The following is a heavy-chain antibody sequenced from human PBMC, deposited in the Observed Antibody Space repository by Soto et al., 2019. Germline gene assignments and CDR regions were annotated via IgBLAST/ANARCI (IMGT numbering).Heavy chain of an antibody. Sequence: QVQLVQSGAEVKKPGSSVKVSCKASGGTFSSYAISWVRQAPGQGLEWMGGIIPIFGTANYAQKFQGRVTITADESTSTAYMELSSLRSEDTAVDYCARGYCSGGSCYASLGYYYYYGMDVWGQGTTVTVSS. J-gene: IGHJ6*02. D-gene: IGHD2-15*01. CDR3: ARGYCSGGSCYASLGYYYYYGMDV. V-gene: IGHV1-69*01. CDR1: GGTFSSYA. CDR2: IIPIFGTA.